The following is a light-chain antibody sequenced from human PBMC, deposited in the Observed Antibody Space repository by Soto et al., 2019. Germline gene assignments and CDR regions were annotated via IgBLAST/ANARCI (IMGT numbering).Light chain of an antibody. CDR1: QGVSSY. V-gene: IGKV1-8*01. CDR2: AAP. J-gene: IGKJ3*01. CDR3: QQYSTYPFT. Sequence: ATRMTQSPSSFSASTGDRVNITCRADQGVSSYLAWYQQKPGRAPNLLIYAAPTLQSGVPSTFSGSGSGTDFTLTISCLQSEDFATYFCQQYSTYPFTFGPGTKVDVK.